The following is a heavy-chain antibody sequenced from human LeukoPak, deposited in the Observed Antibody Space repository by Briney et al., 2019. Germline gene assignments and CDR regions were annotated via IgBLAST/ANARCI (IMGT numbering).Heavy chain of an antibody. CDR3: ARTRCSGGSCYGEVDY. CDR1: GGSIISTNYY. Sequence: PSETLSLTCTVSGGSIISTNYYWGWIRQPPGKGLEWIGNIYYSGSTYYNPSLKSRVTISVDTSKNQFSLKLSSVTAADTAVYYCARTRCSGGSCYGEVDYWGQGTLVTVSS. J-gene: IGHJ4*02. D-gene: IGHD2-15*01. CDR2: IYYSGST. V-gene: IGHV4-39*07.